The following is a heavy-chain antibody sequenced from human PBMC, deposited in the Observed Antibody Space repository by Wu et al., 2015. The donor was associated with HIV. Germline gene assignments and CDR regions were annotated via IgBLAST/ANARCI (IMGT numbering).Heavy chain of an antibody. D-gene: IGHD4/OR15-4a*01. CDR2: MNPRNGYI. CDR3: ARVQFDPDYYTYFDL. CDR1: YILTSYP. V-gene: IGHV1-18*01. Sequence: QVQLVQSGAEVKKPGASVKVSCRASYILTSYPIGWVRQAPGQRLEWMGWMNPRNGYIKPAQRFQDRISMSTNNSAHTAYMELRGLTSDDTAMYFCARVQFDPDYYTYFDLWGQGTLVIVSS. J-gene: IGHJ2*01.